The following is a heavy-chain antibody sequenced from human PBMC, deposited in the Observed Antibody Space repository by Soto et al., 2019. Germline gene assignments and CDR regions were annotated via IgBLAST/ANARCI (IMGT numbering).Heavy chain of an antibody. Sequence: TVSGGPISSGDYYWSWIRQPPGKGLEWIGYIYYSGSTYYNPSLKSRVTISVDTSKNQFSLKLSSVTAADTAVYYCAREIRYYYGMDVWGQGTTVTVSS. CDR1: GGPISSGDYY. CDR3: AREIRYYYGMDV. V-gene: IGHV4-30-4*01. J-gene: IGHJ6*02. CDR2: IYYSGST.